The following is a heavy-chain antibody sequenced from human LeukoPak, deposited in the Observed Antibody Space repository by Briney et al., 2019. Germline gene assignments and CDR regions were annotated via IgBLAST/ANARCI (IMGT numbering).Heavy chain of an antibody. CDR2: IISIFGTA. D-gene: IGHD3-3*01. Sequence: GASVKVSCKASGGTFSSYAISWVRQAPGQGLEWMGGIISIFGTANYAQKFQGRVTITADESTSTAYMELSSLRSEDTAVYYCARGSRITIFGVVISTPFDYWGQGTLVTVSS. V-gene: IGHV1-69*13. CDR3: ARGSRITIFGVVISTPFDY. J-gene: IGHJ4*02. CDR1: GGTFSSYA.